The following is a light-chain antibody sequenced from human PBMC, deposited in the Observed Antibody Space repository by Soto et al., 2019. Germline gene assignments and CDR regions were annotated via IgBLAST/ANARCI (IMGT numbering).Light chain of an antibody. CDR3: QQRSSWPIT. V-gene: IGKV3-11*01. CDR1: QSVSIK. Sequence: EVVLTQSPAPLSVSPGERATLSCRASQSVSIKLAWYQQKPGQAPRLLIYGASSRATGIPDRFSGSGSGTDFTLTISSLEPEDVAVYYCQQRSSWPITLGQGTRLEIK. CDR2: GAS. J-gene: IGKJ5*01.